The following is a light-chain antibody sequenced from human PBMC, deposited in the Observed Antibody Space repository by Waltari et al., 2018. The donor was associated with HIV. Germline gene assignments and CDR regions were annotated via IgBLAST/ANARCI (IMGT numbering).Light chain of an antibody. CDR2: RND. CDR3: ASWDDNLRHWV. J-gene: IGLJ3*02. CDR1: KSNIGNNF. V-gene: IGLV1-47*01. Sequence: QPKMTQAPSASKTPAQRITMSCSGSKSNIGNNFIYWYQQIPGAAPRLVMARNDQRPAGVPDRFSGTKSGTSAFLAITNLRLDDEATYVCASWDDNLRHWVFGGGTKLTVL.